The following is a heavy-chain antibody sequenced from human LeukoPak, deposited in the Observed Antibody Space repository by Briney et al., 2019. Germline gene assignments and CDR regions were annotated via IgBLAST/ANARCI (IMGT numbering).Heavy chain of an antibody. Sequence: SETLSLTCTVSGGSISSSSYYWGWIRQPPGTGLEWIGSIYYSGSTYYNPSLKSRVTISVDTSKNQFSLKLSSVTAADTAVYYCARHCNDYGDCGERGIYFDYWGQGTLVTVSS. CDR1: GGSISSSSYY. CDR2: IYYSGST. J-gene: IGHJ4*02. V-gene: IGHV4-39*01. D-gene: IGHD4-17*01. CDR3: ARHCNDYGDCGERGIYFDY.